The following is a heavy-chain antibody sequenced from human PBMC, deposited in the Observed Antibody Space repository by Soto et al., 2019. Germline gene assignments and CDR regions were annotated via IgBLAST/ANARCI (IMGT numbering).Heavy chain of an antibody. J-gene: IGHJ4*02. V-gene: IGHV3-48*01. CDR2: ISSSSSTL. CDR1: GFTFSTYS. D-gene: IGHD4-17*01. Sequence: GGSLRLSCAASGFTFSTYSMNWVRQAPGKGQEWVSYISSSSSTLYYADSVKGRFTISRDNAKNSLYLQMNSLRAEDTAVYYFARAKHFYGDYDGIDFWGQGTLVTVSS. CDR3: ARAKHFYGDYDGIDF.